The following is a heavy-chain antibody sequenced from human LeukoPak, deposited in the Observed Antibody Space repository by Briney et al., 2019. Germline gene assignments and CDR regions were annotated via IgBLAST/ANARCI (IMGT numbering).Heavy chain of an antibody. CDR3: ARVGSSSWYSAGWFDY. J-gene: IGHJ4*02. CDR1: GFTFSRYS. V-gene: IGHV3-21*01. D-gene: IGHD6-13*01. Sequence: GGSLRLSCAASGFTFSRYSMTWVRQAPGKGLEWVSSFTSMSRTIYYADSVKGRFTISRDNAKNTLYLQMNSLRAEDTAVYYCARVGSSSWYSAGWFDYWGQGTLVTVSS. CDR2: FTSMSRTI.